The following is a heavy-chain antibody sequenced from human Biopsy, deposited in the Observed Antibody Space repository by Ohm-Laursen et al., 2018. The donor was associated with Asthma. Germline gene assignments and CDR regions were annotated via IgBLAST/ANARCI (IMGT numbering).Heavy chain of an antibody. D-gene: IGHD6-13*01. CDR1: GFYFRDYF. J-gene: IGHJ6*02. CDR3: ARVLESSSRGPFYFFALDV. V-gene: IGHV3-11*01. CDR2: ISASGSTK. Sequence: SLRLSCAVSGFYFRDYFMTWMRQAPGKGLEWVASISASGSTKYPSESVQGRSTISRDNAQNLLILEMDSLRADDTGIYYCARVLESSSRGPFYFFALDVWGQGTPVAVS.